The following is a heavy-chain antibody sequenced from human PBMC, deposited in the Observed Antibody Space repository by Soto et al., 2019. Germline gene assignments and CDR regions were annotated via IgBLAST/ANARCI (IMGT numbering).Heavy chain of an antibody. CDR1: GGSLRRYHYY. J-gene: IGHJ4*02. D-gene: IGHD1-26*01. CDR3: ATMGATAGSYYFEY. Sequence: SETLSLTCTLSGGSLRRYHYYLSWIPPPPGKGLEWIGFISYTGSAYYNPSLKSRAAISVDTSKNQFSLKLTSVTAADAAVYYCATMGATAGSYYFEYWGQGALVTVSS. CDR2: ISYTGSA. V-gene: IGHV4-30-4*01.